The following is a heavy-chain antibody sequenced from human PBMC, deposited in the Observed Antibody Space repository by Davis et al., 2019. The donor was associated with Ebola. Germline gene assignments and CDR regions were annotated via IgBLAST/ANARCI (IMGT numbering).Heavy chain of an antibody. V-gene: IGHV3-23*01. J-gene: IGHJ4*02. CDR3: TSNRYGLVAVGD. CDR1: GFTFSTYA. D-gene: IGHD5-18*01. CDR2: ITGGGGNT. Sequence: GGSLRLSCAASGFTFSTYAMSWVRQAPAKGLEWVSEITGGGGNTYYSDSVKGRFTISRDNSKNTLDLQMNSLKTEDTAVYYCTSNRYGLVAVGDWGQGTLVAVSS.